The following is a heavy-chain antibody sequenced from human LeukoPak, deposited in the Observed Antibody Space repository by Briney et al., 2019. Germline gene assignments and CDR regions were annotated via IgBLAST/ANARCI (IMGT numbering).Heavy chain of an antibody. CDR3: ARAPTVSTLVVHD. V-gene: IGHV3-48*01. CDR2: ITSSSSTI. D-gene: IGHD2-15*01. Sequence: TGGSLRLSCAASGFIFSTYSMNWVRQAPGKGLEWVSYITSSSSTIFYADSVKGRFTISRDNSKNTLYLQMHSLRAEDTAVYYCARAPTVSTLVVHDWGQGTLVTVSS. J-gene: IGHJ4*02. CDR1: GFIFSTYS.